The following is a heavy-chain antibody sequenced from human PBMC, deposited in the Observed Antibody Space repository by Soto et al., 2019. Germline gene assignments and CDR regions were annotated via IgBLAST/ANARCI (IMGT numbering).Heavy chain of an antibody. V-gene: IGHV1-18*01. J-gene: IGHJ4*02. CDR2: ISPFNGNI. Sequence: ASVKVSCKASGYTFRNYGISWVRQAPGQGLEWMGWISPFNGNIKFGQKFQGRFTMTTDTSTSIAYMELTSLTSDDAAVYYCAKEEDSQALDFWGQGTLVTVSS. CDR3: AKEEDSQALDF. CDR1: GYTFRNYG.